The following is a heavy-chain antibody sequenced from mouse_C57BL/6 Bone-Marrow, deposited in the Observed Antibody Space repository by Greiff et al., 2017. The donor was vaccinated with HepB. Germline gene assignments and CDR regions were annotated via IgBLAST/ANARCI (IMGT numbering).Heavy chain of an antibody. CDR2: IDPSNSYT. CDR3: ASSSDDFAY. J-gene: IGHJ3*01. V-gene: IGHV1-50*01. Sequence: QVQLQQPGAELVKPGASVKLSCKASGYTFTSYWMQWVKQRPGQGLEWIGEIDPSNSYTNYNQKFKGTATLTVATSSSTAYMQLSTLASEDSAVCYCASSSDDFAYWGQGTMLTVSS. CDR1: GYTFTSYW. D-gene: IGHD2-12*01.